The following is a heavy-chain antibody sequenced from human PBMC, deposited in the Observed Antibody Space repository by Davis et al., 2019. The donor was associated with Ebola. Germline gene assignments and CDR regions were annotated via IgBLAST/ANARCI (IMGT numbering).Heavy chain of an antibody. V-gene: IGHV3-53*01. CDR1: GFTVSSNY. CDR2: IYSGGST. CDR3: VRDPALVVTGGGWFFGL. J-gene: IGHJ2*01. Sequence: PGGSLRLSCAASGFTVSSNYMSWVRQAPGKGLEWVSVIYSGGSTYYADSVKGRFTISRDNSKNTLYPQMNSLRAEDTAVYYCVRDPALVVTGGGWFFGLWGRGTLVTVSS. D-gene: IGHD2-21*02.